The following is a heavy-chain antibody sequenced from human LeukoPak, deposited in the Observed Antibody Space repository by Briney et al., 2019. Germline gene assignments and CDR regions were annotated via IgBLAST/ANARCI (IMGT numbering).Heavy chain of an antibody. Sequence: GGSLRLSCAASEFDFSTHAMTWVRRAPGKGLEWVSAISISGTKTYYADSVKGRFTISRDNSKNTLYLQMYSLRAEDTAVYYCANEIRPNDYWGQGTLVTVSS. V-gene: IGHV3-23*01. D-gene: IGHD4-17*01. CDR2: ISISGTKT. J-gene: IGHJ4*02. CDR1: EFDFSTHA. CDR3: ANEIRPNDY.